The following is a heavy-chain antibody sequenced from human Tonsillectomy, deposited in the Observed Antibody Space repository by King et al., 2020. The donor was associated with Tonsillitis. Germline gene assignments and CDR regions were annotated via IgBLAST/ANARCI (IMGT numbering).Heavy chain of an antibody. J-gene: IGHJ4*02. CDR2: LYYIGST. CDR3: AGTRSSAFYYDF. Sequence: VQLQESGPGLVKPSETLSLTCTVSGGSLSSHHWSWVRQSPGKGLEWIGNLYYIGSTKYNPPLKRRVTISGDTAKQQFSLKLASVTAADPAVYFCAGTRSSAFYYDFWGQGSLVTVSS. D-gene: IGHD6-19*01. V-gene: IGHV4-59*11. CDR1: GGSLSSHH.